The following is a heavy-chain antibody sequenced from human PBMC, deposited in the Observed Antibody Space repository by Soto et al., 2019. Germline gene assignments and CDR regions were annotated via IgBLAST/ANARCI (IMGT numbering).Heavy chain of an antibody. CDR1: GVTFSSYC. Sequence: PRSLSYGASGVTFSSYCMLLVRPSPRKGMVWVAVIWYDGSKTYYADSVKGRFTIPRDNSKNTLYLQMNSLRAEDTAVYYCARDLNDFWSGYLSLDYWGQGTLVTVS. J-gene: IGHJ4*02. CDR3: ARDLNDFWSGYLSLDY. CDR2: IWYDGSKT. V-gene: IGHV3-33*01. D-gene: IGHD3-3*01.